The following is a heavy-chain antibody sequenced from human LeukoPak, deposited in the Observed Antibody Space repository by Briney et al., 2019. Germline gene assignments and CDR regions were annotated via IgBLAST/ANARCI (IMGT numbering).Heavy chain of an antibody. J-gene: IGHJ4*02. CDR3: AKDKVSIVVVPAAIRSPIDY. D-gene: IGHD2-2*01. CDR1: GFTFSSYA. V-gene: IGHV3-23*01. CDR2: ISGSGGST. Sequence: GGSLRLSCAASGFTFSSYAMSWVRQAPGRGLEWVSAISGSGGSTYYADSVKGRFTISRDNSKNTLYLQMNSLRAEDTAVYYCAKDKVSIVVVPAAIRSPIDYWGQGTLVTVSP.